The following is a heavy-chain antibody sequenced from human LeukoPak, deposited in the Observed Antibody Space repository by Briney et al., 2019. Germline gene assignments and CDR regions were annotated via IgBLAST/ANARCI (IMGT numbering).Heavy chain of an antibody. CDR2: ISSSGSTI. CDR1: GFTFSDYY. D-gene: IGHD1-26*01. J-gene: IGHJ6*03. Sequence: GGSLRLSCAASGFTFSDYYMSWIRQAPGKGLEWVSYISSSGSTIYYADSVKGRFTISRDNAKNSLYLQMNSLRAEDTAVYYCARAYSGSSHYYYYYYMDVWGKGTTVTVSS. CDR3: ARAYSGSSHYYYYYYMDV. V-gene: IGHV3-11*04.